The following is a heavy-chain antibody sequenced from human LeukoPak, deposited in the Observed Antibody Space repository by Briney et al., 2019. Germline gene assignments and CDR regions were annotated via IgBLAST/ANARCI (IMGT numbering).Heavy chain of an antibody. Sequence: ASVKVSCKPSGYTFTGAYMHWVRQAPGQGLEWMGWINPNSGETKFAQKFQGRFTMTRDTSISTVYMGLGGLRSDDTAVYYCARVLFNSGYDYWGQGSLVTVSS. CDR1: GYTFTGAY. V-gene: IGHV1-2*02. J-gene: IGHJ4*02. D-gene: IGHD3-9*01. CDR2: INPNSGET. CDR3: ARVLFNSGYDY.